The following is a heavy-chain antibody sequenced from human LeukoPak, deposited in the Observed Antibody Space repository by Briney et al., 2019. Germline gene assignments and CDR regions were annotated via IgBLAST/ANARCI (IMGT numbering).Heavy chain of an antibody. CDR3: ARSYYDILTGYGMDV. V-gene: IGHV1-18*01. CDR1: GYTFTSYG. D-gene: IGHD3-9*01. Sequence: ASVTVSCTASGYTFTSYGISWVRQAPGQGLEWIGWISAYNGNTNYAQKLQGRVTMTTDTSTSTAYMELRSLRSDDTAVYYCARSYYDILTGYGMDVWGQGTTVTVSS. CDR2: ISAYNGNT. J-gene: IGHJ6*02.